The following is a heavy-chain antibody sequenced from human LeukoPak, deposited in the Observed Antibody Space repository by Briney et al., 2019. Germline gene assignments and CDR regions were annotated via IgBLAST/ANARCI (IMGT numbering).Heavy chain of an antibody. Sequence: NPGGSLRLSCAASGFTFSSYSMNWVRQAPGKGLEWVSSISSSSSYIYYADSVKGRFTISRDNAKNSLYLQMNSLRAEDTAVYYCARSQGYSYGYLGDYWGQGTLVTVSS. CDR3: ARSQGYSYGYLGDY. D-gene: IGHD5-18*01. CDR1: GFTFSSYS. V-gene: IGHV3-21*01. CDR2: ISSSSSYI. J-gene: IGHJ4*02.